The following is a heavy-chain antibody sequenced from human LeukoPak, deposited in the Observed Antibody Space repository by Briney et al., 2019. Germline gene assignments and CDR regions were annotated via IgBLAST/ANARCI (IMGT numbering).Heavy chain of an antibody. Sequence: GGSLRLSCAASGFTFSDYYMSWLRQAPGKGLEWVSYISSSSSYTNYADSVKGRFTISRDNAKNSLYLQMNSLRAEDTDVYYCARVYCSGGSCPLGYFDYWGQGTLVTVSS. CDR2: ISSSSSYT. D-gene: IGHD2-15*01. CDR1: GFTFSDYY. CDR3: ARVYCSGGSCPLGYFDY. J-gene: IGHJ4*02. V-gene: IGHV3-11*05.